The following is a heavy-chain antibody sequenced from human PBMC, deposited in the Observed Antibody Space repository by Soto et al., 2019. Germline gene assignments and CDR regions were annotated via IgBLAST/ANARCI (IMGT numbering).Heavy chain of an antibody. J-gene: IGHJ3*02. CDR3: ARVGRPFGGPVHAFDI. CDR1: GYSISSGYY. Sequence: KPSETLSLTCAVSGYSISSGYYWGWIRQPPGKGLEWIGSIYHSGSTYYNPSLKSRVTISVDTSKNQFSLKLSSVTAADTAVYYCARVGRPFGGPVHAFDIWGQGTMVTVSS. CDR2: IYHSGST. V-gene: IGHV4-38-2*01. D-gene: IGHD2-15*01.